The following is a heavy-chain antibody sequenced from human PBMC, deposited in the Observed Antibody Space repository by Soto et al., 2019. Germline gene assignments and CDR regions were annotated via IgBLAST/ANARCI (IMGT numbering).Heavy chain of an antibody. Sequence: GGSLRLSCAASGFTFSSYAMSWVRQAPGKGLEWVSAISGSGGSTNYNPSLKSRVIVSVDTSKSQLSLRLNSVTAADSAVYYCARRLMIGEVITHGMDVWGQGTTVTVSS. J-gene: IGHJ6*02. CDR1: GFTFSSYA. D-gene: IGHD3-16*01. CDR3: ARRLMIGEVITHGMDV. V-gene: IGHV3-23*01. CDR2: ISGSGGST.